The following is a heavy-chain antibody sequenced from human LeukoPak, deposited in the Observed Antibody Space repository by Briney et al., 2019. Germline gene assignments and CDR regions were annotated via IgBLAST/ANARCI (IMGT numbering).Heavy chain of an antibody. CDR3: ARGRPLWFRVYDY. V-gene: IGHV1-8*01. Sequence: ASVRVSCRASGYTFTSYDINWVRQATGQGLEWMGWMNPNSGNTGYAQKFQGRVTMTRNTSISTAYMELSSLRSEDTAVYYCARGRPLWFRVYDYWGEGRPVTVSS. D-gene: IGHD3-10*01. CDR1: GYTFTSYD. CDR2: MNPNSGNT. J-gene: IGHJ4*02.